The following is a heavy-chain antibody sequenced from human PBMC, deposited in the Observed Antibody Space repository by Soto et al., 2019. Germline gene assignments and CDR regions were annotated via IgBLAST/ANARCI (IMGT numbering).Heavy chain of an antibody. J-gene: IGHJ4*02. CDR2: IYYSGST. CDR1: GGSSSSSSYY. Sequence: PSETLSLTGTVSGGSSSSSSYYWGWIRQPPGKGLEWIGSIYYSGSTYYNPSLKSRVTISVDTSKNQFSLKLSSVTAADTAVYYCARLIFMARGSEKGPQYYFDYWGQGTLVTVSS. V-gene: IGHV4-39*01. D-gene: IGHD3-10*01. CDR3: ARLIFMARGSEKGPQYYFDY.